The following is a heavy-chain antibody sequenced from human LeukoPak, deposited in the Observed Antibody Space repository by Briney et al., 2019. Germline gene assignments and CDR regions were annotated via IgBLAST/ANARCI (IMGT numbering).Heavy chain of an antibody. Sequence: ASLGLSLSGSGFPLSSYAIGWVRQAPGKGVEWVSAIGGSGGSTYYADSVKGRFTISRDNSKNTLYLQMNSLRAEDTAVYYCAKGIAVAGDYWGQGTLVTVSS. CDR1: GFPLSSYA. CDR3: AKGIAVAGDY. J-gene: IGHJ4*02. V-gene: IGHV3-23*01. D-gene: IGHD6-19*01. CDR2: IGGSGGST.